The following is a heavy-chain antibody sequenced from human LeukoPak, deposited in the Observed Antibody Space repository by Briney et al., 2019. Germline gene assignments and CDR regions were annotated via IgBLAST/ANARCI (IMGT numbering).Heavy chain of an antibody. CDR2: IYTSGST. Sequence: SETLSLTCTVSGGSISSYYWSWIRQPAGKGLEWIGRIYTSGSTNYNPSLKSRVTMSVDTSKNQFSLKLSSVTAADTAVYYCATGRLRYFDWLSDRYFDYWGQGTLVTVSS. J-gene: IGHJ4*02. CDR3: ATGRLRYFDWLSDRYFDY. D-gene: IGHD3-9*01. CDR1: GGSISSYY. V-gene: IGHV4-4*07.